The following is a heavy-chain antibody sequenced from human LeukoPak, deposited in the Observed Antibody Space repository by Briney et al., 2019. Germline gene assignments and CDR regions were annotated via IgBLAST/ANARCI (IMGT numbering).Heavy chain of an antibody. CDR1: GGSISSGSYY. J-gene: IGHJ4*02. D-gene: IGHD3-10*01. V-gene: IGHV4-39*01. CDR2: VYYSGRA. CDR3: ARHKTGSGSYYPYYFDY. Sequence: SETLSLTCTVSGGSISSGSYYWGWIRQPPGKGLEWIGSVYYSGRAYYNPSLKSRVTISVDTSKDQFSLRLSSVTAADTAVHLCARHKTGSGSYYPYYFDYWGQGTLVTVSS.